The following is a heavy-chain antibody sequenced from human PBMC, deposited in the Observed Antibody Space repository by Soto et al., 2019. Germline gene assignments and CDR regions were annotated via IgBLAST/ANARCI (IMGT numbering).Heavy chain of an antibody. CDR1: GGSISSSNW. Sequence: SETLSLTCAVSGGSISSSNWWSWVRQPPGKGLEWIGEIYHSGSTNYNPSLKSRVTISVDKSKNQFSLKLSSVTAADTAVYYCARDRGDYDILTVYGMDVWGQGTTVTVSS. D-gene: IGHD3-9*01. V-gene: IGHV4-4*02. J-gene: IGHJ6*02. CDR3: ARDRGDYDILTVYGMDV. CDR2: IYHSGST.